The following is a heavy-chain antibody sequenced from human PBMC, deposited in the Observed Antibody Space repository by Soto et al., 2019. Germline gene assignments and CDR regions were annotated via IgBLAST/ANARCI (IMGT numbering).Heavy chain of an antibody. J-gene: IGHJ4*02. Sequence: EVQLVESGGGLVKPGGSLRLSCAASGFTFSSYTIHWVRQAPGKGLEWVSSISSGGSDVYYADSVKGRFTISRDNAKNSLYLQMNSLRAEDTAVYYCASGRDNPTDYWGQGTLVTVSS. CDR1: GFTFSSYT. D-gene: IGHD1-1*01. CDR3: ASGRDNPTDY. CDR2: ISSGGSDV. V-gene: IGHV3-21*01.